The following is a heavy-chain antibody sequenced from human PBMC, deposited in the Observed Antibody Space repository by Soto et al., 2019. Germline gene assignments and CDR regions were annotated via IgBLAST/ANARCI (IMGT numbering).Heavy chain of an antibody. V-gene: IGHV3-23*01. D-gene: IGHD5-18*01. J-gene: IGHJ4*02. Sequence: EVQLLESGGGLVQPGGSLRLSCAASGFTISSYAMNWVRQAPGKGLEWVSVISGSGGRTYYTDSVKGRFTISRDNSKNTLYLQMNSLRAEDTAVYYCAKERIQLWSRDYFDYWGQGTLVTVSS. CDR1: GFTISSYA. CDR3: AKERIQLWSRDYFDY. CDR2: ISGSGGRT.